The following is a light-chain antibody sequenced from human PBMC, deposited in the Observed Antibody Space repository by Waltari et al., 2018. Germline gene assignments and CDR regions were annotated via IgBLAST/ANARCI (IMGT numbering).Light chain of an antibody. V-gene: IGKV1-16*01. CDR3: QQYNGNPWT. CDR2: KAS. J-gene: IGKJ1*01. Sequence: DIQMTQSPSYLSASVGDRVTITCRASQGISSYLAWYQQKPGKAPNLLVYKASTLQSGVPSRFSSSGSGTDFTLTISSLQPEDFATYYCQQYNGNPWTFGQGTKVEIK. CDR1: QGISSY.